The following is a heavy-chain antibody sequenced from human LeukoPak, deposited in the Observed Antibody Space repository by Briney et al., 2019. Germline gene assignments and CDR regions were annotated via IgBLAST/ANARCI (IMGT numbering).Heavy chain of an antibody. CDR3: ARDDFWSGYPAYYYYYMDV. V-gene: IGHV3-7*01. CDR2: IKQDGSEK. D-gene: IGHD3-3*01. CDR1: GFTFSSYW. Sequence: GGSLRLSCAASGFTFSSYWMSWVRQAPGKGLEGVANIKQDGSEKYYVDSVKGRFTISRDNAKNSLYLQMNSLRAEDTAVYYCARDDFWSGYPAYYYYYMDVWGKGTTVTVSS. J-gene: IGHJ6*03.